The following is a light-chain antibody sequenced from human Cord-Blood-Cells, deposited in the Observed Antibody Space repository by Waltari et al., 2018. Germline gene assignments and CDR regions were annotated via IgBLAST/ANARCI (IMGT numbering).Light chain of an antibody. CDR2: GKN. CDR1: SLRSYL. V-gene: IGLV3-19*01. CDR3: NSRDSSGNHVV. J-gene: IGLJ2*01. Sequence: SSELTQDPAVSVALGPTVRTTCQGASLRSYLATRYQQNPGQAPVLVIYGKNNRPSGIPDRFSGSSSGNTASLTITGAQAEDEADYYCNSRDSSGNHVVFGGGTKLTVL.